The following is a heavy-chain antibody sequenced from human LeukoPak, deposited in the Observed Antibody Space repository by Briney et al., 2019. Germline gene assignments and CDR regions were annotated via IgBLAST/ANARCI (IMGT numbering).Heavy chain of an antibody. CDR3: ARNSDRGYYYYYMDV. CDR1: GGSISSYY. J-gene: IGHJ6*03. CDR2: IYTSGST. D-gene: IGHD3-10*01. Sequence: PSETLSLTGTVPGGSISSYYWSWIGQPPGKGLEGIGYIYTSGSTNYNPSLKRRVTISVHTSKNQFSLKLSSVTAADTAVYYCARNSDRGYYYYYMDVWGKGTTVTVSS. V-gene: IGHV4-4*09.